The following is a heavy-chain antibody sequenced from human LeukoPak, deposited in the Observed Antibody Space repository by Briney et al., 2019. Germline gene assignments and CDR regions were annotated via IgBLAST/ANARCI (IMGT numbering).Heavy chain of an antibody. CDR1: GLTFSSYW. D-gene: IGHD3-10*01. CDR2: IKQDGSEK. V-gene: IGHV3-7*03. Sequence: GGSLRLSCAASGLTFSSYWMSWVRQAPGKGLEWVANIKQDGSEKYYVDSVKGRFTISRDNAKNSLYLQMNSLRAEDTAVYYCARDGVLEWSGEYPHYFDYWGQGTLVTVSP. J-gene: IGHJ4*02. CDR3: ARDGVLEWSGEYPHYFDY.